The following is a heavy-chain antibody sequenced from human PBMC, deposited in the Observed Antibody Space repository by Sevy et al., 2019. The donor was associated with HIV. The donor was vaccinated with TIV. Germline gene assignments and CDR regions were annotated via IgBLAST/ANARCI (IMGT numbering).Heavy chain of an antibody. Sequence: GGSLRLSCEASGFSFSNYAMAWVRQFPEKGLEWVSGISGSGDRTFYADSVEGRFTISRDNFKNTLYLQLSSLRVDDTAVYYCAKGYCDGGSCPRDYYYYGMDVWGQGATVTVSS. CDR1: GFSFSNYA. D-gene: IGHD2-15*01. CDR3: AKGYCDGGSCPRDYYYYGMDV. V-gene: IGHV3-23*01. CDR2: ISGSGDRT. J-gene: IGHJ6*02.